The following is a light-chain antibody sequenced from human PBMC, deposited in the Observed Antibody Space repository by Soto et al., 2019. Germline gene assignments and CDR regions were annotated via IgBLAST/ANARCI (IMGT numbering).Light chain of an antibody. CDR1: SSDVGGYNY. J-gene: IGLJ1*01. CDR2: EVN. V-gene: IGLV2-8*01. CDR3: SSSAGSSNV. Sequence: QSALTQPPSASGSPGQSVAISCTGTSSDVGGYNYVSWYQQHPGKAPKLMIYEVNNRPSGVPDRFSGSKSGNTASLTVSGLHAEEEADYYCSSSAGSSNVFGTGTKLTVL.